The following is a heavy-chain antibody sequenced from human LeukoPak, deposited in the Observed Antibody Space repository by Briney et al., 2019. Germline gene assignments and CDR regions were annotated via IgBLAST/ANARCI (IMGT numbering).Heavy chain of an antibody. Sequence: GGSLRLYCAASGFTVSNNYMSWVRQGQGTVLEQVSVIYGGGSTSYADSVKGRFTISRDNSKNTLYLQMNSLRVDDTGVYYCARDRSDGNYYMVVWGKGTTVIVSS. CDR2: IYGGGST. J-gene: IGHJ6*03. CDR3: ARDRSDGNYYMVV. D-gene: IGHD5-24*01. V-gene: IGHV3-53*01. CDR1: GFTVSNNY.